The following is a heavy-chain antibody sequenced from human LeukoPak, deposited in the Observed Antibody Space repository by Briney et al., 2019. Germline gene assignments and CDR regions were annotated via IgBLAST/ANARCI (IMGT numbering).Heavy chain of an antibody. CDR1: GFTFSTYA. CDR3: AKDWGSSGYYTDAFHI. Sequence: GGSLRLSCAASGFTFSTYAVSWVRQAPGKGLEWVSSISGSDGGTYYADSVKGRFTISRDNSKKTLYLQMNSLRAEDTAVYFCAKDWGSSGYYTDAFHIWGQGTMVTVSS. V-gene: IGHV3-23*01. D-gene: IGHD3-22*01. J-gene: IGHJ3*02. CDR2: ISGSDGGT.